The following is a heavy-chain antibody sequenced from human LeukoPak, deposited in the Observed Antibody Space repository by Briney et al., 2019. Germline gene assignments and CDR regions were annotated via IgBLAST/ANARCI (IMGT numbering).Heavy chain of an antibody. CDR2: ISGSGGRT. CDR1: GFTFSSYA. V-gene: IGHV3-23*01. J-gene: IGHJ4*02. D-gene: IGHD5-12*01. CDR3: ARDYDEGFDY. Sequence: GGSLRLSCAASGFTFSSYAMSWVRQAPGKGLEWVSAISGSGGRTYYADSVKGRFTISRDNSKNTLYLQMNSLRAEDTAVFHCARDYDEGFDYWGQGTLVTVSS.